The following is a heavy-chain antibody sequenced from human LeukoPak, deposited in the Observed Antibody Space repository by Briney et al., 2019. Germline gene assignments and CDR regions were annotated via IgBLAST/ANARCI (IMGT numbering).Heavy chain of an antibody. CDR2: IDEHGFKA. CDR3: ARDGITCTRDY. Sequence: GGSLRLSCAASGFIFRSYWMVWVRQAPGKGLEWVASIDEHGFKAFYAASVTGRFTISEDTAKNSVDLQMNSLRAEDTAVYYCARDGITCTRDYWGQGALVTVSS. J-gene: IGHJ4*02. D-gene: IGHD1-7*01. V-gene: IGHV3-7*01. CDR1: GFIFRSYW.